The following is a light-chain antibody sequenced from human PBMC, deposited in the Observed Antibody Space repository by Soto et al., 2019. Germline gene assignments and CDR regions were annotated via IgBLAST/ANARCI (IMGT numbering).Light chain of an antibody. CDR1: SCDVGGYNY. CDR3: SSYAGSNNFVV. J-gene: IGLJ2*01. CDR2: EVS. Sequence: QSALTQPPSASGSPGQSVTISCTGTSCDVGGYNYVSWYQQHPGKAPKLMIYEVSKRPSGVPERFSGSKSGNTASLTVSGLQAEDEADYYCSSYAGSNNFVVFGGGTKLTVL. V-gene: IGLV2-8*01.